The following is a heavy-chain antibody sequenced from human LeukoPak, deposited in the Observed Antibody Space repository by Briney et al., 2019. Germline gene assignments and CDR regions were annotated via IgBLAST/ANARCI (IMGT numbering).Heavy chain of an antibody. V-gene: IGHV1-2*02. CDR2: INLKSGGT. D-gene: IGHD6-6*01. Sequence: ASVKVSCKASAYTFTGYYMHWVRQAPGQGLEWMGWINLKSGGTNYAQKFQGRVTMTRDTSISTAYMELSRLRSDDTAVYYCARSPVYSSSYYYYYYMDVWGKGTTVTVSS. CDR3: ARSPVYSSSYYYYYYMDV. CDR1: AYTFTGYY. J-gene: IGHJ6*03.